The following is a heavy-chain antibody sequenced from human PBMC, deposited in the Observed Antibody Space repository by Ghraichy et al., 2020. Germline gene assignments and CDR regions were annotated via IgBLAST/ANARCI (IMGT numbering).Heavy chain of an antibody. CDR3: AKYGYYSFAF. CDR2: IDYSGST. V-gene: IGHV4-59*01. D-gene: IGHD3-3*01. CDR1: GGSINNYY. Sequence: SETLSLTCTVSGGSINNYYWSWIRQPPGKGLEWIGYIDYSGSTNYNPSLKSRVTISVDTSKNQFSLKLSSVTVADTAVYYCAKYGYYSFAFWGQGTLVTVSS. J-gene: IGHJ4*02.